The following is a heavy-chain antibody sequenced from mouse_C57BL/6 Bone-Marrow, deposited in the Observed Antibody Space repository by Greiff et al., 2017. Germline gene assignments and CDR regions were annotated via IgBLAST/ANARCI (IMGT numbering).Heavy chain of an antibody. CDR3: ARNLLTRD. CDR2: IDPSDSYT. CDR1: GYTFTSYW. Sequence: QVQLQQPGAELVRPGTSVKLSCKASGYTFTSYWMHWVKQRPGQGLEWIGVIDPSDSYTNYNQKFKGKATLTVDTSSSTAYMQLSSLTSEDSAVYYCARNLLTRDWGQGTTLTVSS. V-gene: IGHV1-59*01. D-gene: IGHD2-10*01. J-gene: IGHJ2*01.